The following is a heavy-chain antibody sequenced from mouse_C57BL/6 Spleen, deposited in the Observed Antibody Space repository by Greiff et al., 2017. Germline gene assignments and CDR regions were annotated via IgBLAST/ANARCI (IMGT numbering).Heavy chain of an antibody. CDR1: GFTFSSYA. CDR2: ISSGGDYI. J-gene: IGHJ2*01. V-gene: IGHV5-9-1*02. D-gene: IGHD4-1*01. Sequence: EVKLMESGEGLVKPGGSLKLSCAASGFTFSSYAMSWVRQTPEKRLEWVAYISSGGDYIYYADTVKGRFTISRDNDRNTLYLQMSSLKSEDTAMYYCTRDSPSLGYFDYWGQGTTLTVSS. CDR3: TRDSPSLGYFDY.